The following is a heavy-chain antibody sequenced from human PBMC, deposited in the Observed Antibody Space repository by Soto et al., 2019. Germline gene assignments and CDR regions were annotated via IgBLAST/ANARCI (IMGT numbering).Heavy chain of an antibody. Sequence: SETLSLTCAVSGVSISSGNWWTWVRQTPQRGLEYIGEIFHDGTANYYPSFERRVAISVDTSKNQFSLKLTSVTAADTAIYFFASPCMAPRLNNRSFTFWGQEAWSPSPQ. CDR1: GVSISSGNW. CDR3: ASPCMAPRLNNRSFTF. CDR2: IFHDGTA. J-gene: IGHJ4*02. V-gene: IGHV4-4*02. D-gene: IGHD2-8*01.